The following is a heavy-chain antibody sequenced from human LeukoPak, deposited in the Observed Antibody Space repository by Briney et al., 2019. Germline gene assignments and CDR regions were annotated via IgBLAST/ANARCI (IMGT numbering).Heavy chain of an antibody. CDR3: ARDNRGDYFDY. Sequence: SQTLSLTCTVSGGSISSGSYYWSWIRQPAGKGLEWIGRIYTSGSTNYNPSLKSRVTISVDTSKDQFSLKLTSVTAADTAIYFCARDNRGDYFDYWGQGTLVTVSS. CDR1: GGSISSGSYY. D-gene: IGHD3-10*01. CDR2: IYTSGST. V-gene: IGHV4-61*02. J-gene: IGHJ4*02.